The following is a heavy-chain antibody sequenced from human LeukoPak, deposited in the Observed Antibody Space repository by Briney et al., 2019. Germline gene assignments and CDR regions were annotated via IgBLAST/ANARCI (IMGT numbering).Heavy chain of an antibody. CDR2: ISSSSSYI. D-gene: IGHD3-22*01. Sequence: GGSLRLSCAASGFTFSSYSMNWVRQAPGKGLEWVSSISSSSSYIYYADSVKGRFTISRDNAKNSLYLQMNSLRAEDTAVYYCAKDRRIVVVIDPNFDYWGQGTLVTVSS. CDR1: GFTFSSYS. V-gene: IGHV3-21*04. CDR3: AKDRRIVVVIDPNFDY. J-gene: IGHJ4*02.